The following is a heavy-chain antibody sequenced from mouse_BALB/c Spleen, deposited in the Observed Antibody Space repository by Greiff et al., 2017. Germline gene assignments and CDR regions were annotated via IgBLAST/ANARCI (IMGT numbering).Heavy chain of an antibody. D-gene: IGHD3-1*01. V-gene: IGHV5-9-1*01. J-gene: IGHJ2*01. CDR2: ISSGGSYT. Sequence: EVKVVESGGGLVKPGGSLKLSCAASGFTFSSYAMSWVRQTPEKRLEWVATISSGGSYTYYPDTVTGRFTISRDNAKNTLYLEMSSLRSEDTAMYYCATARAYYFDYWGQGTTLTVSS. CDR3: ATARAYYFDY. CDR1: GFTFSSYA.